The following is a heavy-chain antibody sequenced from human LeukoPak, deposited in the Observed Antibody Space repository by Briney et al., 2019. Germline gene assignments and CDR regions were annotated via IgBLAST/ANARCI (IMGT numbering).Heavy chain of an antibody. CDR3: ARNGGYCSKGVCDYFDY. CDR2: ISASGRT. D-gene: IGHD2-8*01. Sequence: SETLSLTCSVSGDSISSGLYYWSWIRQPAGKGLEWIGRISASGRTNYNPSLKSRATKFVDTSKNQFSLELNSVTAADTAVYYCARNGGYCSKGVCDYFDYWGHGTLVTVSS. CDR1: GDSISSGLYY. J-gene: IGHJ4*01. V-gene: IGHV4-61*02.